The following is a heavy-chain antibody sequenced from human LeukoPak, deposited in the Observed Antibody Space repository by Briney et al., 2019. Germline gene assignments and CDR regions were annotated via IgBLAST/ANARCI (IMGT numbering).Heavy chain of an antibody. CDR1: GFSISSYW. V-gene: IGHV3-74*01. CDR2: ISPDGSTT. J-gene: IGHJ4*02. CDR3: TRDRTTITLFEI. Sequence: GGSLRLSCAASGFSISSYWMHWVRQVPGKGLVWVSRISPDGSTTGYADSVKGRFTASRDNARNTLYLQINSLRAEDSAVYYCTRDRTTITLFEIWGQGTLVTVSS. D-gene: IGHD4-11*01.